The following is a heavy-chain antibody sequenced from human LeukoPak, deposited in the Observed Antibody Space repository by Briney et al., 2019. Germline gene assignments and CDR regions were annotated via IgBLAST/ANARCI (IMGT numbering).Heavy chain of an antibody. CDR1: GFTFSSYA. Sequence: GGSLRLSCAASGFTFSSYAMSWVRQAAGKGLEWVSALSNIGSSTSYADSVKGRFTISRDNSKNTLYLQMNSLRAEDTAVYYCAKLYASRWYNDYWGQGTLVTVSS. CDR3: AKLYASRWYNDY. J-gene: IGHJ4*02. V-gene: IGHV3-23*01. D-gene: IGHD6-13*01. CDR2: LSNIGSST.